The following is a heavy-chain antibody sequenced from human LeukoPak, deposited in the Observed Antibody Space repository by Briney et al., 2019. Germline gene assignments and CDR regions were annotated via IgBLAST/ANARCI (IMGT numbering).Heavy chain of an antibody. V-gene: IGHV3-15*01. Sequence: GGSLRLSCAASGFTFSNAWMSWVRQAPGKGLEWVGRIKSKTDGGTTDYAAPVKGRFTISRDDSKNTLYLQMNSLKTEDTAVYYCAKDPLYYDRPTGAFDIWGQGTMVTVSS. J-gene: IGHJ3*02. CDR1: GFTFSNAW. D-gene: IGHD3-22*01. CDR2: IKSKTDGGTT. CDR3: AKDPLYYDRPTGAFDI.